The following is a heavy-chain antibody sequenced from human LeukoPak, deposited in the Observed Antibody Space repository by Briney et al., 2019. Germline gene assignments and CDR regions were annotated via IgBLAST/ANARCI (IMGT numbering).Heavy chain of an antibody. J-gene: IGHJ4*02. D-gene: IGHD3-10*01. Sequence: PSETLSLTCTVSGGSISSYYWSWIRQPPGKGLEWIGYIYYSGSTNYNPSLKSRVTISVDTSKNQFSLKLSSVTAADTAVYYCARDRYHYGSGSYSGGIDYWGQGTLVTVSS. CDR1: GGSISSYY. V-gene: IGHV4-59*01. CDR3: ARDRYHYGSGSYSGGIDY. CDR2: IYYSGST.